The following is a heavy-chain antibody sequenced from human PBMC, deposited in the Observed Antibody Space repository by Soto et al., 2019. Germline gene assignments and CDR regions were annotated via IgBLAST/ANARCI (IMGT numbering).Heavy chain of an antibody. D-gene: IGHD1-26*01. J-gene: IGHJ5*02. CDR1: GGSISSYY. Sequence: SSETLSLTCTVSGGSISSYYWSWIRQPPGKGLEWIGYIYYSGSTNYNPSLKSRVTISVDTSKNQFSLKLSSVTAADTAVYYCARARSGSYFRWFDPWGQGTLVTVSS. V-gene: IGHV4-59*01. CDR2: IYYSGST. CDR3: ARARSGSYFRWFDP.